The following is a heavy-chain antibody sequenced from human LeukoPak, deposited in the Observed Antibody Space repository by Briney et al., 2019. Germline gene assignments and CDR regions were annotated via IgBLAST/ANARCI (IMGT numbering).Heavy chain of an antibody. D-gene: IGHD6-13*01. Sequence: GRSLRLFCAASGFTFSSYGMHRVRQAPGKGLEWVAVIWYDGSNKYYADSVKGRFTISRDNSKNTLYLQMNSLRAEDTAVYYCARNLQAASFPHYYYYGMDVWGQGTTVTVSS. V-gene: IGHV3-33*01. CDR2: IWYDGSNK. J-gene: IGHJ6*02. CDR1: GFTFSSYG. CDR3: ARNLQAASFPHYYYYGMDV.